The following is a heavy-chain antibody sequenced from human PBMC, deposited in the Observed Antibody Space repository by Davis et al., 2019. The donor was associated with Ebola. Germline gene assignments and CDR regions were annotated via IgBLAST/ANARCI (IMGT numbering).Heavy chain of an antibody. Sequence: PSETLSLTCTVSGGSISSGDYYWSWIRQPPGKGLEWIGYIYYSGSTYYNPSLKSRVTISVDTSKNQFSLKLSSVTAADTAVYYRARDFEDRPPGDVVVPAAILSPTGYFDLWGRGTLVTVSS. CDR3: ARDFEDRPPGDVVVPAAILSPTGYFDL. J-gene: IGHJ2*01. V-gene: IGHV4-30-4*08. D-gene: IGHD2-2*01. CDR2: IYYSGST. CDR1: GGSISSGDYY.